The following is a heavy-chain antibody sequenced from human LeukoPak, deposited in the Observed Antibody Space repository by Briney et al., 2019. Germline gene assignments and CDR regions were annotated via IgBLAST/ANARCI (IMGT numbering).Heavy chain of an antibody. D-gene: IGHD3-22*01. CDR2: IYYSGST. CDR1: GGSISSYY. V-gene: IGHV4-59*01. Sequence: SETLSLTCTVSGGSISSYYWSWIRQPPGKGLEWIGYIYYSGSTNYNPSLKSRVTISVDTSKNQFSLKLSSVTAADTAVYYCASSEDSSGYYYGYFQHWGQGTLVTVSS. J-gene: IGHJ1*01. CDR3: ASSEDSSGYYYGYFQH.